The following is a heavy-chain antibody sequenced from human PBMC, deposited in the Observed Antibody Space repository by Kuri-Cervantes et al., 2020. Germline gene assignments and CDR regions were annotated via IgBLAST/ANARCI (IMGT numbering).Heavy chain of an antibody. V-gene: IGHV4-59*12. CDR1: GGSISSYY. D-gene: IGHD4-17*01. CDR3: AREMTTVTTTLDY. CDR2: IYYSGST. J-gene: IGHJ4*02. Sequence: GSLRLSCTVSGGSISSYYWSWIRQPPGKGLEWIGYIYYSGSTNYNPSLKSRVTMSVDTSKNQFSLKLSSVTAADTAVYYCAREMTTVTTTLDYWGQGTLVTVSS.